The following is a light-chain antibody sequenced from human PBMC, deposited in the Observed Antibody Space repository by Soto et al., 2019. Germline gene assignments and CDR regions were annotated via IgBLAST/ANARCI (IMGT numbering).Light chain of an antibody. Sequence: AIRMTQSPSSLPASTGDRVTITSRASQGIASYLAWYQQKPGKAPKLLIYAASTLQSGVPSRFSGSGSGTDFTLTISCLQSEDFATYYCQQYYSYPPWTFGQGTKVEIK. J-gene: IGKJ1*01. CDR1: QGIASY. CDR3: QQYYSYPPWT. CDR2: AAS. V-gene: IGKV1-8*01.